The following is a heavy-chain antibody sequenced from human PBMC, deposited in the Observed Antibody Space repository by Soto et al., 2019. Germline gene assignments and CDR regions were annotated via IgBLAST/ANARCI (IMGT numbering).Heavy chain of an antibody. D-gene: IGHD3-10*01. CDR3: AKTRPRITMVRGVPDY. CDR1: GFTFSSYA. J-gene: IGHJ4*02. V-gene: IGHV3-23*01. CDR2: ISGSGGST. Sequence: SLRLSCAASGFTFSSYAMSWVRQAPGKGLEWVSAISGSGGSTYYADSVKGRFTISRDNSKNTLYLQMNSLRAEDTAVYYCAKTRPRITMVRGVPDYWGQGTLVTVSS.